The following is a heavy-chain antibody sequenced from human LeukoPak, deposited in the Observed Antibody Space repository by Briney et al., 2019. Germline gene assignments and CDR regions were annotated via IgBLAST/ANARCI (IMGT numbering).Heavy chain of an antibody. CDR1: GFTFSGCW. V-gene: IGHV3-7*03. Sequence: GGSLRLSCAASGFTFSGCWMTWVRQAPGKGLEWVTNIMEDGSKKNYVDSVKGRFTIFRDNAKNSLYLQMNSLRAEDTAVYYCATPLDYYDSSGYHQGGDWGQGTLVTVSS. D-gene: IGHD3-22*01. CDR2: IMEDGSKK. J-gene: IGHJ4*02. CDR3: ATPLDYYDSSGYHQGGD.